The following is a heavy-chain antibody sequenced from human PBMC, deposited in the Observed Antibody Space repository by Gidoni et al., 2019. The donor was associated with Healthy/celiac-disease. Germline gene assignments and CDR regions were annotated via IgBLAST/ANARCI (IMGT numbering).Heavy chain of an antibody. V-gene: IGHV2-5*02. CDR2: IYWDDDK. D-gene: IGHD3-22*01. Sequence: QITLKESGPTLVQPTQTLTLTCTFSGFSLSTSGVGVGWIRQPPGKALEWLALIYWDDDKRYSPSLKSRLTITKDTSKNQVVLTMTNMDPVDTATYYCAHSVPYYDSSGYYSGVYYFDYWGQGTLVTVSS. CDR3: AHSVPYYDSSGYYSGVYYFDY. CDR1: GFSLSTSGVG. J-gene: IGHJ4*02.